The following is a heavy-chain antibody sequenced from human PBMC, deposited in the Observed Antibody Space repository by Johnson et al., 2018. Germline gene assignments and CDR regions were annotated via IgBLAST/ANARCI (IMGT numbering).Heavy chain of an antibody. CDR3: ARDADRNKGNWFDP. J-gene: IGHJ5*02. CDR1: GFKFNDYG. Sequence: QVQLVQSGGGVVQPGTSLRLSCAASGFKFNDYGMHWVRQAPGQGLECVAMIWYDGSKKNYADSVKGRFSISRDNSRNPLSLHMSTLRVDETAVYYCARDADRNKGNWFDPWGQAALVIVSS. CDR2: IWYDGSKK. D-gene: IGHD1/OR15-1a*01. V-gene: IGHV3-33*01.